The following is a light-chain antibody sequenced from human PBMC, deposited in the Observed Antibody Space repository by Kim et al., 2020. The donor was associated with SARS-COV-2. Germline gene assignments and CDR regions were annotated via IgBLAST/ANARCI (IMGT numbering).Light chain of an antibody. Sequence: VSPGQTASITCSGDKVGDKYACWYQQKPGQSPVLVIYQDSKRPSGIPERFSGSNSGNTATLTISGTQTMDEADYYCQAWDSSTVVFGGGTKLTVL. J-gene: IGLJ2*01. CDR3: QAWDSSTVV. CDR1: KVGDKY. V-gene: IGLV3-1*01. CDR2: QDS.